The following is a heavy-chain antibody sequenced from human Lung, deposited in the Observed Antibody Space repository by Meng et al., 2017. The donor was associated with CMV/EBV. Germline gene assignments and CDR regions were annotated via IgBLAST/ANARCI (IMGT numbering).Heavy chain of an antibody. Sequence: VACNASGDSFSTSRHAWVRRAPGQGLGWMRRVTPILGTANYAQKFQGRVTITADKSTSTAYMELSSLRSEDTAVYYCAREGTPLVLWGQGTLVTVSS. D-gene: IGHD3-10*01. CDR2: VTPILGTA. CDR1: GDSFSTSR. J-gene: IGHJ4*02. CDR3: AREGTPLVL. V-gene: IGHV1-69*08.